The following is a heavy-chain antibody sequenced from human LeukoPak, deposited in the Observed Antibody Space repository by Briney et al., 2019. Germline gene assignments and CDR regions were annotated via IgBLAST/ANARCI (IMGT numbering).Heavy chain of an antibody. CDR2: IYTSGST. D-gene: IGHD3-16*01. CDR3: ARQGLGYYYYMDV. Sequence: PSETLSLTCTVSGGSISSGSYYWSWIRQPAGKGLEWIGRIYTSGSTNYNPSLQSRVTISVDTSKNQFSLKLSSVTAADTAVYYCARQGLGYYYYMDVWGKGTTVTVSS. J-gene: IGHJ6*03. CDR1: GGSISSGSYY. V-gene: IGHV4-61*02.